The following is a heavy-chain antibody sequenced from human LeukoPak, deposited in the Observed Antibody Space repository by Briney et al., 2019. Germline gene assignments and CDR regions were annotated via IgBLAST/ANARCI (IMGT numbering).Heavy chain of an antibody. V-gene: IGHV1-2*02. CDR3: ARDYELGTPGSAYEFFDY. CDR2: INPNSGGT. D-gene: IGHD3-10*01. Sequence: LVASVKVSCKASGYIFTDHFMQWVRHAPGQGLEWMGWINPNSGGTRYAQKFKGRVTMTRDTSNSTVYMELSRLGSDDTAVYYCARDYELGTPGSAYEFFDYWGQGTLVTVSS. J-gene: IGHJ4*02. CDR1: GYIFTDHF.